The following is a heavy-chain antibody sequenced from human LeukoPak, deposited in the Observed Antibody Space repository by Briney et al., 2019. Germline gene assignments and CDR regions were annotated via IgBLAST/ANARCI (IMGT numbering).Heavy chain of an antibody. Sequence: SETLSLTCAVYGGSFSGYYWSWIRQPPGKGLEWIGSIYHSGSTYYNPSLKSRVTISVDTSKNQFSLKLSSVTAADTAVYYCARRPSYDFWSGYLTYYFDYWGQGTLVTVSS. CDR2: IYHSGST. D-gene: IGHD3-3*01. V-gene: IGHV4-34*01. CDR3: ARRPSYDFWSGYLTYYFDY. CDR1: GGSFSGYY. J-gene: IGHJ4*02.